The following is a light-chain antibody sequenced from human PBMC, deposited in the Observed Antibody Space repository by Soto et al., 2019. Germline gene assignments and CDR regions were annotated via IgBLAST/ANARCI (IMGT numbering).Light chain of an antibody. CDR3: QQYAGSPRT. V-gene: IGKV3-20*01. Sequence: EIVLTQSPGTLSLSPGERATLSCRASQSISSNYLAWYQQTPGQAPRLLIYDASSRAAGIPDRFSGSGSGTDFTLTISRLEPEDLGVYYCQQYAGSPRTFGQGTKVEV. J-gene: IGKJ1*01. CDR1: QSISSNY. CDR2: DAS.